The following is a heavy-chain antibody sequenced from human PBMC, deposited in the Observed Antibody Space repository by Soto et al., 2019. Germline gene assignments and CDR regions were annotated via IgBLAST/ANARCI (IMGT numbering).Heavy chain of an antibody. CDR3: AREPAGFDY. D-gene: IGHD2-2*01. V-gene: IGHV3-48*01. CDR1: GFAFSGYS. J-gene: IGHJ4*02. CDR2: ISSSSTTV. Sequence: PGGSLRLSCAASGFAFSGYSMNWVRQAPGKGLEWISYISSSSTTVHYAESVKGRFTISRDNAKNSLYLQLNSLGAEDTAVYYCAREPAGFDYWGQGTLVTVSS.